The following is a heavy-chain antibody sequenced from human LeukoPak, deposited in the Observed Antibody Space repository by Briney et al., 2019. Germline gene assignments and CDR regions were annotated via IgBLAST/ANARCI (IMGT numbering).Heavy chain of an antibody. V-gene: IGHV1-69*01. CDR3: ARARGWDGSGSYYIPYYFDY. Sequence: VASVKVSCKASGGTFSSYAISWVRQAPGQGLEWMGGIIPISGTANYAQKFQGRVTITADESTSTAYMELSSLRSEDTAVYYCARARGWDGSGSYYIPYYFDYWGQGTLVTVSS. CDR2: IIPISGTA. D-gene: IGHD3-10*01. CDR1: GGTFSSYA. J-gene: IGHJ4*02.